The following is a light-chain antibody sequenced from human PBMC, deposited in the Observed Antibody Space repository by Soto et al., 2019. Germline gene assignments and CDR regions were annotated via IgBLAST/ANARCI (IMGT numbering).Light chain of an antibody. CDR1: QPISIY. CDR2: AAS. V-gene: IGKV1-39*01. J-gene: IGKJ3*01. Sequence: DIQMTQSPSSLSASVGDRVTMTCRASQPISIYLNWYQQKPGKGPKILIYAASRLRSGVPSRFSADGSGTDFTLTISSLQPEDFATYYCLQSSSTPPFTFGPGTKVDLK. CDR3: LQSSSTPPFT.